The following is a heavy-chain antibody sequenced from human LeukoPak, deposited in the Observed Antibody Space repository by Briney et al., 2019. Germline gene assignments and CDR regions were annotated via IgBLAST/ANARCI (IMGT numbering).Heavy chain of an antibody. CDR3: ARQYYDNTGYYYFDY. V-gene: IGHV4-39*01. CDR1: GDAITGSSYY. Sequence: SETLSLTCSVSGDAITGSSYYWGWIRQPPGKGLEWIGSMYYSGSTCSNPSLKSRVTMSADTSKNQFSLKLSSVSAADTAVYYCARQYYDNTGYYYFDYWGQGTLVTASS. D-gene: IGHD3-22*01. CDR2: MYYSGST. J-gene: IGHJ4*02.